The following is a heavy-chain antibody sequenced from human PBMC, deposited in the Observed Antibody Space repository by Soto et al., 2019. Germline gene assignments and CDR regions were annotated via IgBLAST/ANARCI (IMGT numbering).Heavy chain of an antibody. CDR2: IYYSGST. Sequence: QLQLHESGPGLVKPSETLSLTCAVSGDSMSSSDYYWGCIRQPPGKGLEWIGSIYYSGSTYYNPSLQSRVAISVDTSKNQFSLKLKSVTAADTAIYYCARRTVNIRTFYSGLKTHCFDYWGQGAPVTVSS. J-gene: IGHJ4*02. D-gene: IGHD6-19*01. CDR3: ARRTVNIRTFYSGLKTHCFDY. V-gene: IGHV4-39*01. CDR1: GDSMSSSDYY.